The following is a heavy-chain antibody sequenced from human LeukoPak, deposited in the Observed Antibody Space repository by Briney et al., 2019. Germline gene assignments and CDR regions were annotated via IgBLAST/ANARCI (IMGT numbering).Heavy chain of an antibody. J-gene: IGHJ4*02. D-gene: IGHD2-21*01. CDR2: IKQDGSEK. Sequence: GGSLRLSCAASGFTFSSYWMSWVRQAPGKGLEWVANIKQDGSEKYYVDSVKGRFTISRDNAKNSLYLQMNSLRAEDTAVYYCARGHLYCGGDCFDYWGQGTLVTVSS. V-gene: IGHV3-7*01. CDR1: GFTFSSYW. CDR3: ARGHLYCGGDCFDY.